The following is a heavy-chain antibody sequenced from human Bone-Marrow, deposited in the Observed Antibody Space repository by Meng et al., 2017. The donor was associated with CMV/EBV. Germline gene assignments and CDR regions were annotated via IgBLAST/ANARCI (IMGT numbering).Heavy chain of an antibody. Sequence: GGSLRLSCAASGFTVSSNYMSWVRQAPGKGLEWVSVIYSGGSTYYADSVKGRFTISRDNAKNPLYLQMNSLRAEDTDVYCCARELLWFGEGLEPWGPGYRVHGAS. CDR2: IYSGGST. J-gene: IGHJ5*02. CDR1: GFTVSSNY. D-gene: IGHD3-10*01. CDR3: ARELLWFGEGLEP. V-gene: IGHV3-53*01.